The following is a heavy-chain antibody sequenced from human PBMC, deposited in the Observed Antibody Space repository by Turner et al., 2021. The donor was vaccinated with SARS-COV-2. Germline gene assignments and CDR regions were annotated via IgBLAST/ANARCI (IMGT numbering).Heavy chain of an antibody. D-gene: IGHD1-26*01. CDR3: ARRHSGNYDAFDI. Sequence: QVQLVQSGAEVKKPGSSVKVSCKASGGTFSSHVISWVRQAPGQGLEWMGGIIPILGIANYAQKFQGRVTITADKSTSTAYMELSSLRSEDTAVYYCARRHSGNYDAFDIWGQGTMVTVSS. J-gene: IGHJ3*02. CDR1: GGTFSSHV. V-gene: IGHV1-69*10. CDR2: IIPILGIA.